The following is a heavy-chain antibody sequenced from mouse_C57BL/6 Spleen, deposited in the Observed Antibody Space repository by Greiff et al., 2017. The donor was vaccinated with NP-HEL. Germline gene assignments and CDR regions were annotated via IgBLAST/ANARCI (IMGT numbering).Heavy chain of an antibody. Sequence: VQLQQSGPVLVKPGASVKMSCKASGYTFTDYYMNWVKQSHGKSLEWIGVINPYNGGTSYNQKFKGKATLTVDKSSSTAYMELNSLTSEDSAVYYCAKRGTAPFAYWGQGTLVTVSA. CDR2: INPYNGGT. V-gene: IGHV1-19*01. CDR1: GYTFTDYY. D-gene: IGHD3-1*01. CDR3: AKRGTAPFAY. J-gene: IGHJ3*01.